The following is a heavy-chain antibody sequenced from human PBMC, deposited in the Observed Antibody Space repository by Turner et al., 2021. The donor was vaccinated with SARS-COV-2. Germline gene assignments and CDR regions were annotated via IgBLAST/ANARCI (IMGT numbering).Heavy chain of an antibody. J-gene: IGHJ5*02. V-gene: IGHV3-21*01. CDR2: ISSSSSYI. D-gene: IGHD3-22*01. CDR1: GCTFSRYS. CDR3: ARGTYYYDSSVYSGTNWFDP. Sequence: EVQLVESGGGLVKPGGSLRLSCAASGCTFSRYSMNWVRQAPGKGLGVVSAISSSSSYIYYADSVKGRFTISRDNAKNSLYLQMNSLRAEDTAVYYCARGTYYYDSSVYSGTNWFDPWGQGTLVTVSS.